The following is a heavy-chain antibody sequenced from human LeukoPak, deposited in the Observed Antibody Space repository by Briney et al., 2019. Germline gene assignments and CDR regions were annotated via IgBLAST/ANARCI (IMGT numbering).Heavy chain of an antibody. CDR1: GESFSDYY. J-gene: IGHJ4*02. Sequence: SETLSLTCAVYGESFSDYYWGWIRQPPGKGLEWNGEINHRGSTNYNPSLKSRVTISIDTSKNQFSLTLRSVTAADTAVFYCARIQQWRRGQPPAKDYWGQGTLVTVSS. CDR2: INHRGST. V-gene: IGHV4-34*01. D-gene: IGHD6-19*01. CDR3: ARIQQWRRGQPPAKDY.